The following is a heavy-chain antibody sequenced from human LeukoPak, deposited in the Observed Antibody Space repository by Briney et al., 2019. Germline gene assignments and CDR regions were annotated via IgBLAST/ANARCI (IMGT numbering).Heavy chain of an antibody. J-gene: IGHJ4*02. CDR2: MYPGDSDT. CDR1: GYSFTTYW. V-gene: IGHV5-51*01. Sequence: GESLKISCKGSGYSFTTYWIGWVRQMPGKGLEWMGIMYPGDSDTRYSPSFQGQVTISADKSISTAYLQWSSLRASDTAMYYCVRRAAAWELLGYWGQGTLVTVS. D-gene: IGHD1-26*01. CDR3: VRRAAAWELLGY.